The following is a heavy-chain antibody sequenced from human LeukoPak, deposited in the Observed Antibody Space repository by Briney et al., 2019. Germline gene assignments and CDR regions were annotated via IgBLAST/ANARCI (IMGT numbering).Heavy chain of an antibody. Sequence: SETLSLTCTVSGASISSSYWSWIRQPPGEGLERIGFIYYSGSTNQNPSLKSRVTMSVDTSKNQFFLRLSSVTAADTAVYYCASSSAMVTHSFDYWGQGTLVTVSS. V-gene: IGHV4-59*08. J-gene: IGHJ4*02. D-gene: IGHD5-18*01. CDR3: ASSSAMVTHSFDY. CDR1: GASISSSY. CDR2: IYYSGST.